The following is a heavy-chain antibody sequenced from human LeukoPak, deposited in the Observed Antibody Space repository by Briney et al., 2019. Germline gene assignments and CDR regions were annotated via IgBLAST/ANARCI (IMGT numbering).Heavy chain of an antibody. V-gene: IGHV4-59*01. Sequence: SETLSLTCTASGGSISSYYWSWIRQPPGKGLEWIGYIYYSGSTNYNPSLKSRVTISVDTSKNQFSLKLSSVTAADTAVYYCARENNYYYYMDVWGKGTTVTVSS. CDR3: ARENNYYYYMDV. J-gene: IGHJ6*03. CDR1: GGSISSYY. CDR2: IYYSGST.